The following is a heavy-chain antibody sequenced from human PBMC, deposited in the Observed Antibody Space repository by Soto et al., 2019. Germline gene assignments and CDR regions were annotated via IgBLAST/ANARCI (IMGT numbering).Heavy chain of an antibody. CDR1: GFSLTTRGMT. J-gene: IGHJ4*02. CDR2: SA. CDR3: TLRQDTSRGPIY. V-gene: IGHV2-5*01. D-gene: IGHD2-2*01. Sequence: ESGPTLVNPTQTLTLTCTVSGFSLTTRGMTLGWIRQPPGKAPEWLALSAQYSPSLQSRLTFTEDTSKNQVVLTMTNMDPVDTATYYRTLRQDTSRGPIYWGQGIMVTVYS.